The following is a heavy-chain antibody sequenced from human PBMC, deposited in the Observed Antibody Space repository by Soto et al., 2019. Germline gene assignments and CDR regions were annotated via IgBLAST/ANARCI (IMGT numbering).Heavy chain of an antibody. J-gene: IGHJ4*02. Sequence: SETLSLTCTVSGGSISSSRYYWGWIRQPPGQGLEWLGTIYSLGNTYYNPSLKSRVTISVDKSKSQLFLKLCSVTAPDTAVYSCARHMVPSVDHPLPGCFDSWGKGILVTVSA. CDR1: GGSISSSRYY. CDR3: ARHMVPSVDHPLPGCFDS. V-gene: IGHV4-39*01. D-gene: IGHD1-26*01. CDR2: IYSLGNT.